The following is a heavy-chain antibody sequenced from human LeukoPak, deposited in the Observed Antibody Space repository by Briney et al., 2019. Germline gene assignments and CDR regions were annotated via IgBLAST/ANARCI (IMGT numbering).Heavy chain of an antibody. D-gene: IGHD6-6*01. J-gene: IGHJ5*02. V-gene: IGHV1-2*02. CDR1: GYTFTGYY. CDR3: ARDPADIAARPGGWFDP. CDR2: INPNSGGT. Sequence: VVSVKVPCKASGYTFTGYYMHWVRQAPGQGLEWMGWINPNSGGTNYAQKFQGRVTMTRDTSISTAYMELSRLRSDDTAVYYCARDPADIAARPGGWFDPWGQGTLVTVSS.